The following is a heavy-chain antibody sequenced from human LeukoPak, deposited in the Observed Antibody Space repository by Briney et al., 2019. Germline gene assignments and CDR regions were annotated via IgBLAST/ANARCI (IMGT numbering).Heavy chain of an antibody. V-gene: IGHV3-48*02. CDR1: GFTFSSYM. Sequence: QPGGSLRLSCAASGFTFSSYMMNWVRQAPGKGLEWVSYINSNSRTIYYADSVKGRFTVSRDNAKNSLYLQMNSLRDEDTAVYYCARDPTISGSYSDYWGQGTLVTASS. J-gene: IGHJ4*02. CDR2: INSNSRTI. CDR3: ARDPTISGSYSDY. D-gene: IGHD1-26*01.